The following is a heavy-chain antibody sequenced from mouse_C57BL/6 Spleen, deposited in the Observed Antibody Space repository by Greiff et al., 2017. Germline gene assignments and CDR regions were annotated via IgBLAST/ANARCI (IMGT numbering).Heavy chain of an antibody. V-gene: IGHV2-2*01. CDR1: GFSLTSYG. CDR3: ARNSSDYDWFAY. Sequence: VKLVESGPGLVQPSQSLSITCTVSGFSLTSYGVHWVRQSPGKGLEWLGVIWSGGSTDYNAAFISRLSISKDNSKSQVFFKMNSLQADDTAIYYCARNSSDYDWFAYWGQGTLVTVSA. CDR2: IWSGGST. J-gene: IGHJ3*01. D-gene: IGHD2-4*01.